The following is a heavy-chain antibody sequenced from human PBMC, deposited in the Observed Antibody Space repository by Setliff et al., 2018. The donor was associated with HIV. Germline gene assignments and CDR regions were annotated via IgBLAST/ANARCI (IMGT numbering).Heavy chain of an antibody. CDR2: IYHNGST. V-gene: IGHV4-31*03. J-gene: IGHJ6*03. CDR1: GGSISIGGYY. CDR3: ARGGGSRAATSSYYYMDV. D-gene: IGHD2-15*01. Sequence: PSETLSLTCTVSGGSISIGGYYWVWIRQHPGKGLEWIGYIYHNGSTYYNPSLKSRVIISVDTSKNQFSLKLSSVTAADTAVYYCARGGGSRAATSSYYYMDVWGKGTTVTVSS.